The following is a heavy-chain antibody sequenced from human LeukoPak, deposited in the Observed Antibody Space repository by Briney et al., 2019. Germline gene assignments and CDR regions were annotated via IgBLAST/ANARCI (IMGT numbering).Heavy chain of an antibody. V-gene: IGHV3-21*01. CDR1: GFTFSSYS. CDR2: ISSQSTYI. D-gene: IGHD6-19*01. Sequence: GLSLRLSCAASGFTFSSYSMSWVRQAPGKGLEWVSSISSQSTYIYSADSLKGRFAISRDNAKNSLYLQMNSLRAEDTAVYYCARDPHLSGWSDYWGQGTLVTVSS. CDR3: ARDPHLSGWSDY. J-gene: IGHJ4*02.